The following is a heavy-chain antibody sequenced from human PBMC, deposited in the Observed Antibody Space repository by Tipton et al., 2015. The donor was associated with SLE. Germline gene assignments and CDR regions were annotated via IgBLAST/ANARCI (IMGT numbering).Heavy chain of an antibody. Sequence: TLSLTCIVSGDSISSSAYYWGWIRQPPGKGLEWIGSLYNSGTYYNPSLKSRVSISGDTSKNQFALRLSSVTAADTAVYYCARDGADRSGYEAFDIWGQGIMVTVSS. CDR3: ARDGADRSGYEAFDI. CDR2: LYNSGT. CDR1: GDSISSSAYY. V-gene: IGHV4-39*02. J-gene: IGHJ3*02. D-gene: IGHD3-22*01.